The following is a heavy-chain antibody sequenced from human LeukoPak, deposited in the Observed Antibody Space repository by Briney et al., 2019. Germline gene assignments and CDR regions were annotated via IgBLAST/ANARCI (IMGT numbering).Heavy chain of an antibody. V-gene: IGHV4-59*01. CDR1: GGSISSYY. J-gene: IGHJ5*02. CDR2: IYYSGST. CDR3: ARVDCSGGSCYPNWFDP. Sequence: PSETLSLTCTVSGGSISSYYWSWIRQPPGKGLEWIGYIYYSGSTNYNPSLKSRVTISVDTSKNQFSLKLSSVTAADTAVYYCARVDCSGGSCYPNWFDPWGQGTLVTVSS. D-gene: IGHD2-15*01.